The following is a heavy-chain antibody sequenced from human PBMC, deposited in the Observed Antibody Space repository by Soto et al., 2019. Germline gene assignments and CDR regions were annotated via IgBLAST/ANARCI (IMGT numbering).Heavy chain of an antibody. J-gene: IGHJ4*02. V-gene: IGHV3-11*01. Sequence: QVQLVESGGGLVKPGGSLRLSCAASGFTFSDYYMTWIRQAPGKGLEWLSYISSSATTIYYADSVKGRFIISRDNAKNSVYLQMNSLRAEDTAVYYCARGMTAAGIIYYLDYWGQGTLVTVSS. CDR3: ARGMTAAGIIYYLDY. CDR1: GFTFSDYY. CDR2: ISSSATTI. D-gene: IGHD6-13*01.